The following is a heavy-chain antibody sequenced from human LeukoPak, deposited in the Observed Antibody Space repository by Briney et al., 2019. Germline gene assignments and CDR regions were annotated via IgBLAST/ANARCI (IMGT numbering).Heavy chain of an antibody. CDR2: IKSKIDGETT. Sequence: GGSLRLSCAASGFTFSDSWMTWVRQVPGKGLEWVGRIKSKIDGETTEYAAPVEGRFTISRDDSKTTVYLQMSGLRTEDTALYYGTTDSGSFDVWGRGTMVTVSS. CDR1: GFTFSDSW. CDR3: TTDSGSFDV. D-gene: IGHD3-10*01. J-gene: IGHJ3*01. V-gene: IGHV3-15*01.